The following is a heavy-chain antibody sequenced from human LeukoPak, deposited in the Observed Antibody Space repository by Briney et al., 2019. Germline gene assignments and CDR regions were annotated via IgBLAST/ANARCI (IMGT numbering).Heavy chain of an antibody. J-gene: IGHJ4*02. D-gene: IGHD3-22*01. CDR1: GFTFSSYW. V-gene: IGHV3-7*01. Sequence: GGSLRLSCAASGFTFSSYWMSWVRQAPGKGPEWVANIKQDGSEKYYVDSVKGRFTISRDNAKNSLYLQMNSLRAEDTAVYYCARYYYDSSGYIDYWGQGTLVTVSS. CDR3: ARYYYDSSGYIDY. CDR2: IKQDGSEK.